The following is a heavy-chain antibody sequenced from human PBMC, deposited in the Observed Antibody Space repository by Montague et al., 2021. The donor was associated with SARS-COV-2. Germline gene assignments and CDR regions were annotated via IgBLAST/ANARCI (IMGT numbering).Heavy chain of an antibody. Sequence: SETLSLTCAVYGGSFSDYYWTWIRQPPGKGLEWLGEVNHSGRINYNPSLKSRITISVDTSKNQFSLKVNSVTAADTAVYYCARHYSATLPAVYWGQGTLVTVSS. CDR1: GGSFSDYY. CDR2: VNHSGRI. J-gene: IGHJ4*02. CDR3: ARHYSATLPAVY. D-gene: IGHD2-15*01. V-gene: IGHV4-34*01.